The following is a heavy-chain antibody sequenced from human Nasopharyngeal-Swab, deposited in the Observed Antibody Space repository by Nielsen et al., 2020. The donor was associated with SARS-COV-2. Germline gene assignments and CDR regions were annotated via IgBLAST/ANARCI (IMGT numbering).Heavy chain of an antibody. J-gene: IGHJ6*02. CDR3: ARERESIYYGSGSLYYYYYGMDV. CDR1: GGTFSSYA. D-gene: IGHD3-10*01. Sequence: SVKVSCKASGGTFSSYAISWVRQAPGQGLEWMGGIIPIFGTANYAQKFQGRVTITADKSTSTAYMELSSLRAEDTAVYYCARERESIYYGSGSLYYYYYGMDVWGQGTTVTVSS. CDR2: IIPIFGTA. V-gene: IGHV1-69*06.